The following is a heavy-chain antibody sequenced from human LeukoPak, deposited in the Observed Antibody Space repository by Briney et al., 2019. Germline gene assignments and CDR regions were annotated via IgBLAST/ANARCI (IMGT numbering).Heavy chain of an antibody. V-gene: IGHV3-33*06. CDR2: IWYDGSNK. CDR1: GFTFSSYG. D-gene: IGHD6-6*01. J-gene: IGHJ3*02. CDR3: AKMYSSSPGSLANAFDI. Sequence: HPGRSLRLSCAASGFTFSSYGMHWVRQSPGKGLEWVAVIWYDGSNKYYADSVKGRFTISRDNSKNTLYLQMNSLRAEDTAVYYCAKMYSSSPGSLANAFDIWGQGTMVTVSS.